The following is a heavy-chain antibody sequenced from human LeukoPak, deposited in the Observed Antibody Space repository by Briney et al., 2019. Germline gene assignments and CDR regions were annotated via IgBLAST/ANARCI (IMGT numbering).Heavy chain of an antibody. D-gene: IGHD2-2*01. CDR3: ARALGPAGYRWWFDP. J-gene: IGHJ5*02. V-gene: IGHV1-46*01. CDR1: GYTFTSYY. CDR2: INPSGGST. Sequence: ASVKVSCKASGYTFTSYYMHWVRQAPGQGLEWMGIINPSGGSTSYAQKFQGRVTMTRDTSTSTVYMELSSLRSEDTAVYYCARALGPAGYRWWFDPWGQGTLVTVSS.